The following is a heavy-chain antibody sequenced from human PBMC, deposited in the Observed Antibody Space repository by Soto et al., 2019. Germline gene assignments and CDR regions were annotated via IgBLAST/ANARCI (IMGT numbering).Heavy chain of an antibody. J-gene: IGHJ6*03. V-gene: IGHV3-11*01. CDR1: GFTFSDYY. CDR2: ISSSGSTI. CDR3: ARVADCSSTSCYRINYYYMDV. D-gene: IGHD2-2*01. Sequence: GGSLRLSCAASGFTFSDYYMSWIRQAPGKGLEWVSYISSSGSTIYYADSVKGRFTISRDNAKNSLYLQMNSLRAEDTAVYYCARVADCSSTSCYRINYYYMDVWGKGTTVTVSS.